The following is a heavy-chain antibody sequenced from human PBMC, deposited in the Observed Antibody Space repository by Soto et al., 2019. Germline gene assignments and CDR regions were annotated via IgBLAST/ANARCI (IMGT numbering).Heavy chain of an antibody. CDR1: GGSITSSSHV. CDR3: AGQTFTIAAASYGRSNWFDP. CDR2: IYFTGNT. J-gene: IGHJ5*02. D-gene: IGHD6-25*01. Sequence: SETLSLTCTVSGGSITSSSHVWGWVRQPPGKGLEWIGTIYFTGNTYYTPSLKSRLTMSIDTSKNEFSLRLNSVTAADTAVYYCAGQTFTIAAASYGRSNWFDPWGPGTLVTVSS. V-gene: IGHV4-39*01.